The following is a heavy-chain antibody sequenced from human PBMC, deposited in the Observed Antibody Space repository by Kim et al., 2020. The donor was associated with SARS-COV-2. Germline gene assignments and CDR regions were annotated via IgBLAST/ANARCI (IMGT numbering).Heavy chain of an antibody. CDR3: AKDISFCGGDCYENYFDY. V-gene: IGHV3-9*01. J-gene: IGHJ4*02. Sequence: KGRFTISRDNAKNSLYLQMNSLRAEDTALYYCAKDISFCGGDCYENYFDYWGQGTLVTVSS. D-gene: IGHD2-21*02.